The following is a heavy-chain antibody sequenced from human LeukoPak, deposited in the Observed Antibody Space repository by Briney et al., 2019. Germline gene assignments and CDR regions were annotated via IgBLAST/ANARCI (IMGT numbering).Heavy chain of an antibody. CDR2: IYYSGST. CDR3: ARGSYYYYYMDV. CDR1: GGSISSSSYY. Sequence: SETLSLTCTVSGGSISSSSYYWGWIRQPPGKGLEWIGSIYYSGSTYYNPSLKSRVTISVDTSKNQFSLKLSSVTAADTAVYYCARGSYYYYYMDVWGKGTTVTVSS. V-gene: IGHV4-39*07. J-gene: IGHJ6*03.